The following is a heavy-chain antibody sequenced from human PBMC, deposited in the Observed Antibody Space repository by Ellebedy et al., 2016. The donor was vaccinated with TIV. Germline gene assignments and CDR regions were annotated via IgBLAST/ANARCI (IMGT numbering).Heavy chain of an antibody. CDR1: GYTFTGYH. Sequence: ASVKVSCKASGYTFTGYHIHWVRQAPGQGLEWMGGIIPIFGTANYAQKFQGRVTITADESTSTAYMELSSLRSEDTAVYYCAREDQEYSSSPSGEDWGQGTLVTVSS. V-gene: IGHV1-69*13. CDR3: AREDQEYSSSPSGED. J-gene: IGHJ4*02. D-gene: IGHD6-6*01. CDR2: IIPIFGTA.